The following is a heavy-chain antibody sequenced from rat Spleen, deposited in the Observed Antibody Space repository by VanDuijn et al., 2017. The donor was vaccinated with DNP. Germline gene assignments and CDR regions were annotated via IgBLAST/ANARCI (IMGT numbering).Heavy chain of an antibody. CDR2: MWTGGST. D-gene: IGHD1-4*01. CDR1: GFSLTSYN. CDR3: AREEYGYTYLDY. J-gene: IGHJ2*01. V-gene: IGHV2-30*01. Sequence: QVQLQESGPGLVQPSQTLSLTCTVPGFSLTSYNVHWVRQPAGKGLEWMGIMWTGGSTDHNSALKSPLTISRDTSKSQVFLKVNRLQTEDIATYYCAREEYGYTYLDYWGQGVRVTVSS.